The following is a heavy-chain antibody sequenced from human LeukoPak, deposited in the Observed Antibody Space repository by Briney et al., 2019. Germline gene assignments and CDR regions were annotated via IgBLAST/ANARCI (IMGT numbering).Heavy chain of an antibody. D-gene: IGHD1/OR15-1a*01. V-gene: IGHV4-59*01. CDR1: GGSISSYF. CDR3: ARELEQLYDS. J-gene: IGHJ5*01. CDR2: IYYSGSA. Sequence: SETLSLTCTVSGGSISSYFWSWIRQPPGKGLEWIGYIYYSGSANYNPSLKSRVTISVDTSKNQFPLKLSSVTAADTAVYYCARELEQLYDSWGQGTLVTVSS.